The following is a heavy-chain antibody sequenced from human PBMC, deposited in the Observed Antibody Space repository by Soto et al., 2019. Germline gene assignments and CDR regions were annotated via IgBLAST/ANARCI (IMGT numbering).Heavy chain of an antibody. CDR3: ARRASSGRDPFYFDY. D-gene: IGHD6-6*01. CDR2: IYYSGST. V-gene: IGHV4-31*03. Sequence: QVHLQESGPGLVKASQTLSLTCTVSGGSISGGGGYYWSWIRQHPGKGLEWIGYIYYSGSTYYNPSLTRRATISVDTSENQFSLKLSSVTAADTAVYYCARRASSGRDPFYFDYWGQGTLVAVSS. J-gene: IGHJ4*02. CDR1: GGSISGGGGYY.